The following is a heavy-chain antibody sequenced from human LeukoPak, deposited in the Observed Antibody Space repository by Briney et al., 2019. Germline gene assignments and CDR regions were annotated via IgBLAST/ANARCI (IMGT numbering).Heavy chain of an antibody. V-gene: IGHV1-69*05. CDR2: IIPIFGTA. J-gene: IGHJ3*02. Sequence: SVKVSCKASGGTFSSYAISWVRQAPGQGLDWMGGIIPIFGTANYAQKFQGRVTITTDESTSTAYMELSSLRSEDTAVYYCARGSGSGWPSGLHDAFEMCGQGTMVTVSS. CDR3: ARGSGSGWPSGLHDAFEM. D-gene: IGHD6-19*01. CDR1: GGTFSSYA.